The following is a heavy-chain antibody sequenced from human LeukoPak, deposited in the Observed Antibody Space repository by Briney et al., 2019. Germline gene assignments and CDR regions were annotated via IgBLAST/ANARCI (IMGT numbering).Heavy chain of an antibody. Sequence: ASVKVSCKASGYTFTSYGINWVRQATGQGLEWMGWMNPNSGNTGYAQKFQGRVTMTRNTSISTAYMELSSLRSEDTAVYYCARGLTRGQQLVVSYWGQGTLVTVSS. J-gene: IGHJ4*02. V-gene: IGHV1-8*02. CDR2: MNPNSGNT. D-gene: IGHD6-13*01. CDR3: ARGLTRGQQLVVSY. CDR1: GYTFTSYG.